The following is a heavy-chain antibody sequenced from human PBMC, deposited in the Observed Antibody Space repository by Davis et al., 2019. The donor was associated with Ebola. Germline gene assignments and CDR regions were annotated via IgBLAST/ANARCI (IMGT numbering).Heavy chain of an antibody. V-gene: IGHV4-59*08. D-gene: IGHD4-23*01. J-gene: IGHJ3*02. CDR2: MYCSGST. Sequence: SETLSLTGTVPGGSIRSYYWSWIRQPPGKGLEWIGYMYCSGSTNYNPSLKSRVTISVDTSKNQFSLKLSSVTAADTAVYYCAYGGNFPDAFDIWGQGTMVTVSS. CDR3: AYGGNFPDAFDI. CDR1: GGSIRSYY.